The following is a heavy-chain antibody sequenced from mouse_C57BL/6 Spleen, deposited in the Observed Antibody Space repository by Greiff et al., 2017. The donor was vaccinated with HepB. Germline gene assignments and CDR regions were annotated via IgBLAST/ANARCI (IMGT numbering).Heavy chain of an antibody. V-gene: IGHV1-19*01. CDR2: INPYNGGT. D-gene: IGHD4-1*01. Sequence: DVKLQESGPVLVKPGASVKMSCKASGYTFTDYYMNWVKQSHGKSLEWIGVINPYNGGTSYNQKFKGKATLTVDKSSSTAYMELNSLTSEDSAVYYCARGANWDPYYAMDYWGQGTSVTVSS. CDR3: ARGANWDPYYAMDY. J-gene: IGHJ4*01. CDR1: GYTFTDYY.